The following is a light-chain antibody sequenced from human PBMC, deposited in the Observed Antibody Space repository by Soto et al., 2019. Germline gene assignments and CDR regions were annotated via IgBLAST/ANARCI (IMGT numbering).Light chain of an antibody. CDR3: AAWDDSLNGFV. V-gene: IGLV1-44*01. Sequence: QSVLTQPPSASGAPEQRVTMSCSGSSSNIGSNTVNWYQQLPGTAPKLLIYTNNQRPSGVRDRFSGSRSGTSASLAISGLQSEDEADYYCAAWDDSLNGFVFGTGTKVTVL. CDR1: SSNIGSNT. CDR2: TNN. J-gene: IGLJ1*01.